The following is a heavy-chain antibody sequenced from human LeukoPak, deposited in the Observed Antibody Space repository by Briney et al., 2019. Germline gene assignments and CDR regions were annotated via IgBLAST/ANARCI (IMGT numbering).Heavy chain of an antibody. CDR1: GGSMSSYY. Sequence: KPSETLSLTCTVSGGSMSSYYWSWVRQPPGKGLEWIGNIHHSGSTNYHSSLMSRVTMSIDTSKNLFSLKLNFVTAADTAVYYCARQGSGWYYFDYWGQGTVVTVSS. V-gene: IGHV4-59*08. CDR2: IHHSGST. CDR3: ARQGSGWYYFDY. D-gene: IGHD6-19*01. J-gene: IGHJ4*02.